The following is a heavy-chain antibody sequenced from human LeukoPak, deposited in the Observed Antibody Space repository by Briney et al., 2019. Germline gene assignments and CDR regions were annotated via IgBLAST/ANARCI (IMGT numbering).Heavy chain of an antibody. CDR3: ARAPLIYDFWSGYTQNPTDAFDI. CDR1: GGSISSYY. Sequence: SETLSLTCTVSGGSISSYYWSWIRQPPGKGLEWIGYIYYSGSTNYNPSLKSRVTISVDTSKNQFSLKLSSVTAADTAVYYCARAPLIYDFWSGYTQNPTDAFDIWGQGTMVTVSS. CDR2: IYYSGST. J-gene: IGHJ3*02. D-gene: IGHD3-3*01. V-gene: IGHV4-59*01.